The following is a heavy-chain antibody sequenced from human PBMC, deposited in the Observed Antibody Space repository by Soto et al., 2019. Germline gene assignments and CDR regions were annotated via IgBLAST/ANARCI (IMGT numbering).Heavy chain of an antibody. Sequence: ASVKVSCKASGGTFSSYAISWVRQAPGQGLEWMGGIIPIFGTANYAQKFQGRVTITADESTSTAYMELSSLRSEDTAVYYCARGWRDGYNPSYYYGMDVWGQGTTVTVYS. J-gene: IGHJ6*02. V-gene: IGHV1-69*13. CDR1: GGTFSSYA. CDR2: IIPIFGTA. D-gene: IGHD5-12*01. CDR3: ARGWRDGYNPSYYYGMDV.